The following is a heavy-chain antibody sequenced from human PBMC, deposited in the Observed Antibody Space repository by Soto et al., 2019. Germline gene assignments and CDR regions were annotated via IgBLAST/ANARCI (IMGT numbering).Heavy chain of an antibody. CDR3: ARRVELCDAFDI. CDR2: IYYSGST. J-gene: IGHJ3*02. Sequence: PSETLSLTCTVSGGSISSGGYYWSWIRQHPGKGLEWIGYIYYSGSTYYNPSLKSRVTISVDTSKNQFSLKLSSVTAADTAVYYCARRVELCDAFDIWGQGTMVTVS. D-gene: IGHD2-2*01. V-gene: IGHV4-31*03. CDR1: GGSISSGGYY.